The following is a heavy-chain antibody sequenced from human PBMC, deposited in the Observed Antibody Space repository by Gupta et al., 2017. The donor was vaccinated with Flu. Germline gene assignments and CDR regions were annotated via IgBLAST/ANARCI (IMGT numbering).Heavy chain of an antibody. CDR1: GGTFSSYA. CDR3: ARGEGYCSGGSCYSIYYYYGMDV. Sequence: QVQLVHSGAEVKKPGSSVKVSCKASGGTFSSYAISWLRQAPGQGLEWMGGIIHIFGTANYAQKCQGRVTITADKSTSTAYMELSSLRSEDTAVYYCARGEGYCSGGSCYSIYYYYGMDVWGQGTTVTVSS. J-gene: IGHJ6*02. D-gene: IGHD2-15*01. V-gene: IGHV1-69*06. CDR2: IIHIFGTA.